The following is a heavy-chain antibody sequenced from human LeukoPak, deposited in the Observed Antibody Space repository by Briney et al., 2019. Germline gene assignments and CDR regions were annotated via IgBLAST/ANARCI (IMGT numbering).Heavy chain of an antibody. V-gene: IGHV4-59*01. D-gene: IGHD5-18*01. CDR1: GGSISSYY. CDR3: ARMAQLWTTYFDY. CDR2: IYYSWST. J-gene: IGHJ4*02. Sequence: SETLSLTCTVSGGSISSYYWSWIRQPPGKGLEWIGYIYYSWSTNYNPSLKSRVTISVDTSKNQFSLKLSSVTAADTAVYYCARMAQLWTTYFDYWGQGTLVTVSS.